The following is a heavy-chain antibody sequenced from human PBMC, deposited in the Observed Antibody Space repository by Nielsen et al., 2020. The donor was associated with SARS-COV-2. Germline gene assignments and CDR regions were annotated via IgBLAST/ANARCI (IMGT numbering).Heavy chain of an antibody. J-gene: IGHJ2*01. Sequence: ASVKVSCKASGYTFTRYHMHWVRQAPGQGLEWMGMINPSGGRTTYAQKFQGRVTMASDTSTSTVYMELSSLRSDDTAVYYCAIGFGIAVPGTWHFDLWGRGTLVTVSS. D-gene: IGHD6-19*01. CDR3: AIGFGIAVPGTWHFDL. V-gene: IGHV1-46*01. CDR2: INPSGGRT. CDR1: GYTFTRYH.